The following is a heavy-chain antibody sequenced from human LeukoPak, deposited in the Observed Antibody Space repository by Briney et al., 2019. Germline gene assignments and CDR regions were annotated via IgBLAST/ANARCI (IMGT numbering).Heavy chain of an antibody. J-gene: IGHJ2*01. CDR2: IYYSGST. CDR1: GGSISSYY. V-gene: IGHV4-59*01. CDR3: ARDGSRTTYDL. Sequence: SETLSLTCTVSGGSISSYYGSWIRQPPGKGLEWIGYIYYSGSTNYNPSLKSRVTISVDTSKNQFSLKLSSVTAADTAVYYCARDGSRTTYDLWGRGTLVTVSS. D-gene: IGHD6-13*01.